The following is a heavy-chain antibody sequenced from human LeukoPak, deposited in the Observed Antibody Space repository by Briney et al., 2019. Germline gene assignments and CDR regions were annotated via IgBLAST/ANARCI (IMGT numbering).Heavy chain of an antibody. D-gene: IGHD6-13*01. CDR1: GFTFSSYG. J-gene: IGHJ4*02. CDR3: ARGQTSRYSSSWYGLGEDY. V-gene: IGHV3-30*19. CDR2: ISYDGSNK. Sequence: GGSLRLSCAASGFTFSSYGMHWVRQAPGKGLEWVAVISYDGSNKYYADSVKGRFTISRDNSKNTLYLQMNSLRAEDTAVYYCARGQTSRYSSSWYGLGEDYWGQGTLVTVSS.